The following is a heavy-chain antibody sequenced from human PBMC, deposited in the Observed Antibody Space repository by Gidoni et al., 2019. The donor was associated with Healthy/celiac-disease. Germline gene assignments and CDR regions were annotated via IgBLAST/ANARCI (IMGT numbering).Heavy chain of an antibody. D-gene: IGHD3-10*01. CDR2: INHSGST. CDR3: ARPASGNRVNTKVWFDP. V-gene: IGHV4-34*01. CDR1: SFSGSY. J-gene: IGHJ5*02. Sequence: SFSGSYSRCIRQPPGKRLEWIGEINHSGSTNYNPYLKRRVTISVDTSKNQFSLKLSFVTAAETAVYYCARPASGNRVNTKVWFDPWGQGTLVTVSS.